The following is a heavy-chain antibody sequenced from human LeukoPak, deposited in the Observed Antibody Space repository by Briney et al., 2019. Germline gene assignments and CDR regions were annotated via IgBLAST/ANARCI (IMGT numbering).Heavy chain of an antibody. CDR2: IDGGGGRT. J-gene: IGHJ4*02. CDR1: GFTVSSNY. V-gene: IGHV3-23*01. CDR3: AKDFYDSSGSRYDY. Sequence: GGSLRLSCAASGFTVSSNYMSWVRQAPGVGLEWVSAIDGGGGRTWHADSVRGRFTISRDNSKNTLFMQMNSLRAEDTAVYYCAKDFYDSSGSRYDYWGQGTLVTVSS. D-gene: IGHD3-22*01.